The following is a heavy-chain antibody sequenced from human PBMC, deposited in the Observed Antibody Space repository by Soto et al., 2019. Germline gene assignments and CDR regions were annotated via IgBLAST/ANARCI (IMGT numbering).Heavy chain of an antibody. Sequence: SETLSRTCSVSGGSFSVHYWSWIRQPPGKWLEWFGESNHSGSTNYNPSLKSRVTISVYTSKNHFSPKLSSVTAADTAVCYCARGDVQPAGDQIYSYDGVHDGGPGTTVT. D-gene: IGHD3-16*01. CDR2: SNHSGST. CDR3: ARGDVQPAGDQIYSYDGVHD. J-gene: IGHJ6*02. V-gene: IGHV4-34*01. CDR1: GGSFSVHY.